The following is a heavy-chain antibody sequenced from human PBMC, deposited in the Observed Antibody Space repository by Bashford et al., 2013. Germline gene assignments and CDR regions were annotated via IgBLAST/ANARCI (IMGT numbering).Heavy chain of an antibody. D-gene: IGHD3-10*01. J-gene: IGHJ4*02. CDR3: ARDERGSLDY. V-gene: IGHV3-7*03. CDR2: GSEE. Sequence: GSEEFYSNSVKGRFTISRDNAKNSLYLQMNSLRAEDTAVYYCARDERGSLDYWGQGTLVTVSS.